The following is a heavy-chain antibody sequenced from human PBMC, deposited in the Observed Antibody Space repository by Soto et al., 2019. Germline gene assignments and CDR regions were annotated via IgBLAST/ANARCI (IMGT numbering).Heavy chain of an antibody. CDR1: GFTFSNYA. J-gene: IGHJ4*02. CDR2: ISYDGNNK. CDR3: AGDGPFFDY. Sequence: GGSLRLSCAASGFTFSNYAIHWVRQAPGKGLEWVALISYDGNNKYYADSVRGRFTISRDNSKNTLYLQMNSVRSEDTAVYYFAGDGPFFDYWGPGTLVTVSS. V-gene: IGHV3-30-3*01.